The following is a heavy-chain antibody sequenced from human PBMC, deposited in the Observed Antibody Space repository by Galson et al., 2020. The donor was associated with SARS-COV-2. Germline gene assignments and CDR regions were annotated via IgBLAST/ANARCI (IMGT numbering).Heavy chain of an antibody. CDR2: ISYDGSNK. J-gene: IGHJ4*01. Sequence: GESLKISCAASGFTFSSYAMHWVRQAPGKGLEWVAVISYDGSNKYYADSVKGRFTISRDNSKNTLYLQMNSLRAEDTAVYYCARAGSGCYYSHFDYWGHGTLVTVSS. D-gene: IGHD1-26*01. V-gene: IGHV3-30*04. CDR1: GFTFSSYA. CDR3: ARAGSGCYYSHFDY.